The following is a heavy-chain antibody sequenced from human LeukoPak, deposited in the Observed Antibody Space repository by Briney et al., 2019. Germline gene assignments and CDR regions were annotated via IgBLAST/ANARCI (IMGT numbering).Heavy chain of an antibody. J-gene: IGHJ1*01. V-gene: IGHV4-59*01. CDR1: GGSISSYY. D-gene: IGHD3-10*01. CDR2: IYYSGST. CDR3: AGRSGSYYAEYFQH. Sequence: PSETLSLTCTVPGGSISSYYWSWIRQPPGKGLEWIGYIYYSGSTNYNPSLKSRVTISVDTSKNQFSLKLSSVTAADTAVYYCAGRSGSYYAEYFQHWGQGTLVTVSS.